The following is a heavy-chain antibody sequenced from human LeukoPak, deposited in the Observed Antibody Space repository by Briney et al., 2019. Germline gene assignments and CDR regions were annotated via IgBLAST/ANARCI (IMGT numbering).Heavy chain of an antibody. V-gene: IGHV4-30-4*01. CDR2: IYYSGST. D-gene: IGHD2-2*01. CDR3: AREIDIVVVPAARPHAFDI. J-gene: IGHJ3*02. CDR1: GGSFSSGDYY. Sequence: PSETLSLTCTVSGGSFSSGDYYWSWIRQPPGKGLEWIGYIYYSGSTYYNPSLKSRVTISVDTSKNQFSLKLSSVTAADTAVYYCAREIDIVVVPAARPHAFDIWGQGTMVTVSS.